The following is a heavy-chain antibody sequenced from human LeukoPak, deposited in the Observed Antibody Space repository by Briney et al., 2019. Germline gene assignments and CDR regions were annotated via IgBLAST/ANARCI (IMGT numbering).Heavy chain of an antibody. CDR3: ARAPIVEVPAAFDYYYYMGV. Sequence: ASVKVSCKASGGTFSSYAISWVRQAPGQGLEWMGGIIPIFGTANYAQKFQGRVTITTDESTSTAYMELSSLRSEDTAVYYCARAPIVEVPAAFDYYYYMGVWGKGTTVTVSS. D-gene: IGHD2-2*01. CDR2: IIPIFGTA. J-gene: IGHJ6*03. CDR1: GGTFSSYA. V-gene: IGHV1-69*05.